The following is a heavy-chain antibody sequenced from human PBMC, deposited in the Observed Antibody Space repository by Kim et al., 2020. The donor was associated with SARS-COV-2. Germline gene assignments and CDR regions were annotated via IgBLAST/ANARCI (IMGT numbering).Heavy chain of an antibody. CDR3: ARGPDIVATNHYFDY. CDR2: IYYSGST. CDR1: GGSISSGDYY. J-gene: IGHJ4*02. D-gene: IGHD5-12*01. Sequence: SETLSLTCTVSGGSISSGDYYWSWIRQPPGKGLEWIGYIYYSGSTYYNPSLKSRVTISVDTSKNQFSLKLSSVTAADTAVYYCARGPDIVATNHYFDYWGQGTLVTVSS. V-gene: IGHV4-30-4*01.